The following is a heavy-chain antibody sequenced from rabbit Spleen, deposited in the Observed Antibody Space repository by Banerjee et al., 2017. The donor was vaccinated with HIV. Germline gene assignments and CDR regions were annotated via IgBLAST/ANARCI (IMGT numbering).Heavy chain of an antibody. V-gene: IGHV1S40*01. CDR3: ARSIAGGYGYPTGRLDL. J-gene: IGHJ3*01. CDR1: GFDLSSGYY. D-gene: IGHD6-1*01. Sequence: QSLEESGGDLVKPGASLTLTCKASGFDLSSGYYICWVRQAPGKGLEWIACIYAGSSGSTYYASWAKGRFTISKTSSTTVTLQMTSLTAADTATYFCARSIAGGYGYPTGRLDLWGPGTLVTVS. CDR2: IYAGSSGST.